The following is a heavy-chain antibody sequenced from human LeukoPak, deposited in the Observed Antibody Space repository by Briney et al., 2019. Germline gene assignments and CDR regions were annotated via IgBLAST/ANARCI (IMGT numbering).Heavy chain of an antibody. CDR1: GFTFSSHC. Sequence: GGSLRPSCAASGFTFSSHCMNWVRQAPGKGLEWVSSVSSSSSYIYYADSVKGRFTISRDNAKNSLYLQINSRRAEDTAVYYCAREADTGLDAFVVWGKGTMVTVS. V-gene: IGHV3-21*01. D-gene: IGHD1-1*01. CDR2: VSSSSSYI. CDR3: AREADTGLDAFVV. J-gene: IGHJ3*01.